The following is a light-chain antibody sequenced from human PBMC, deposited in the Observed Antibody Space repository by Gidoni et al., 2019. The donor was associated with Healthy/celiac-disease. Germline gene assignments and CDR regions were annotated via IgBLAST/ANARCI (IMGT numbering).Light chain of an antibody. CDR3: QQYNNWHSWT. CDR2: GAS. J-gene: IGKJ1*01. V-gene: IGKV3-15*01. Sequence: EIVMPQSPATLSVSPGERATLSCRASQSVSSNLAWYQQKPGQAPRLLIYGASTRATGIPARFSGSGSGTEVTLTISSLQSEDFAVYYCQQYNNWHSWTFGQGTKVEIK. CDR1: QSVSSN.